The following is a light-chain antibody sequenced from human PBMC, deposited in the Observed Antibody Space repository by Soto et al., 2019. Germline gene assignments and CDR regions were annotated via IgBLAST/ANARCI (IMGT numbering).Light chain of an antibody. CDR3: AAWDDSLDGPI. CDR1: SSNIGSNS. Sequence: QAVVTQPPSASGTPGQSVTISCSGSSSNIGSNSVNWYQQFPGTAPKLLIYNNHQRPSGVPDRFSGSKSGTSASLAISGLQSEDESDYCCAAWDDSLDGPIFGTGTKLTVL. CDR2: NNH. J-gene: IGLJ1*01. V-gene: IGLV1-44*01.